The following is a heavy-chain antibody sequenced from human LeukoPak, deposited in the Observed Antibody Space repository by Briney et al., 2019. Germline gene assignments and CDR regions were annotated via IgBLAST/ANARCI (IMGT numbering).Heavy chain of an antibody. D-gene: IGHD6-19*01. Sequence: SETLSLTCAVYGGSFSGYYWSWIRQPPGEGLEWIGEINHSGSTNYNPSLKSRVTISVDTSKNQFSLKLSSVTAADTAVYYCARDGSVAGIFFDYWGQGTLVTASS. CDR1: GGSFSGYY. CDR2: INHSGST. V-gene: IGHV4-34*01. J-gene: IGHJ4*02. CDR3: ARDGSVAGIFFDY.